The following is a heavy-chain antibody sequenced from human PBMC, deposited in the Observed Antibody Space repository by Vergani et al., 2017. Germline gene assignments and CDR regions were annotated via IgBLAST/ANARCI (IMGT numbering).Heavy chain of an antibody. D-gene: IGHD3-9*01. CDR2: INPSGGHT. Sequence: QVQVVQSGAEVKKSGASVKVSCKTSGYTFSNYYMHWVRQAPGQGLEWMGIINPSGGHTNYAQKFQGRVTMTRDTSTSTVYMELNSLRSEDTAIYYCARGDYCILTGYRYWGQGALVTVSA. J-gene: IGHJ4*02. CDR3: ARGDYCILTGYRY. V-gene: IGHV1-46*03. CDR1: GYTFSNYY.